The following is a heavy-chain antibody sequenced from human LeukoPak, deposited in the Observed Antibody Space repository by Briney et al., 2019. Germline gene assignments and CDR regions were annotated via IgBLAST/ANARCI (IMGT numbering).Heavy chain of an antibody. CDR3: ARGYTGYRSSWSPATWYYFDY. CDR1: GGSFSGYY. J-gene: IGHJ4*02. CDR2: INHSGST. Sequence: PSETLSLTCAVYGGSFSGYYWSWIRQPPGKGLEWIGEINHSGSTNYNPSLKSRVTISVDTSKNQFSLKLSSVSAADTAVYYCARGYTGYRSSWSPATWYYFDYWGQGTLVTVSS. V-gene: IGHV4-34*01. D-gene: IGHD6-13*01.